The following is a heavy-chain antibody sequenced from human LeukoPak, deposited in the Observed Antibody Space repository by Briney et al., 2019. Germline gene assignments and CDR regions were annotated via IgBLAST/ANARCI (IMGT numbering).Heavy chain of an antibody. J-gene: IGHJ5*02. D-gene: IGHD3-10*01. CDR2: IYTSGTI. CDR3: ARDSGTTGEVKFDP. Sequence: SETLSLTCTVSGGSISSYYWSWIRQPAGTALEWIGRIYTSGTITYNPSLKSRVTMSVDTSKNQFSLKLSSVTTADTAVYYCARDSGTTGEVKFDPWGQGTLVTVSS. V-gene: IGHV4-4*07. CDR1: GGSISSYY.